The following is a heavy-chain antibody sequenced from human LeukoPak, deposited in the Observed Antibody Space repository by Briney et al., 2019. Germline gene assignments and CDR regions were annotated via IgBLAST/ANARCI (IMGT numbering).Heavy chain of an antibody. Sequence: QPGGSLRLSCAASGFTFSTYWMHWVRQAPGKGLVWLSRINSDAGSISYADSVKGRFTISRDNAKNTLYLQMNSLRAEDTAVYYCARDYYASGSPNDYWGQGTLVTVSS. CDR1: GFTFSTYW. CDR2: INSDAGSI. J-gene: IGHJ4*02. D-gene: IGHD3-10*01. V-gene: IGHV3-74*01. CDR3: ARDYYASGSPNDY.